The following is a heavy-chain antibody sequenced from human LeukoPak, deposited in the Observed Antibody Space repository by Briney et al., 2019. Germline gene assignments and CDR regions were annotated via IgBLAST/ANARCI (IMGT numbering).Heavy chain of an antibody. Sequence: GGSLRLSCAASGFTFSSYWMSWVRQAPGKGLEWVANIKQDGSEKFYVDSVKGRFTISRDNAKNSLYLQMNSLRAEDTAVYYCAELGITMIGGVWGKGTTVTISS. J-gene: IGHJ6*04. CDR1: GFTFSSYW. D-gene: IGHD3-10*02. CDR3: AELGITMIGGV. V-gene: IGHV3-7*01. CDR2: IKQDGSEK.